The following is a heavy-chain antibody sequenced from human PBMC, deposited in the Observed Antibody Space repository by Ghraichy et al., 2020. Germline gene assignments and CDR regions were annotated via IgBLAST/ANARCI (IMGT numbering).Heavy chain of an antibody. D-gene: IGHD4-17*01. V-gene: IGHV3-21*01. CDR3: ARDLSDYGDYVFDY. CDR2: ISSSSSYI. Sequence: GESLNISCAASGFTFSSYSMNWVHQAPGKGLEWVSSISSSSSYIYYADSVKGRFTISRDNAKNSLYLQMNSLRAEDTAVYYCARDLSDYGDYVFDYWGQGTLVTVSS. J-gene: IGHJ4*02. CDR1: GFTFSSYS.